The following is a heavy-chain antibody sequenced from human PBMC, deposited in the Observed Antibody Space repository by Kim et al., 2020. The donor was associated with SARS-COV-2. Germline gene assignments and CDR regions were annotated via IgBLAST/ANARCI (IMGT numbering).Heavy chain of an antibody. CDR3: AKDSRIYGSGTDAAFDI. V-gene: IGHV3-30*18. D-gene: IGHD3-10*01. Sequence: GGSLRLSCAASGFTFNSYGMHWVRQTPGQGLEWVAVISYDGSSKKYADSVKGRITISRDNAKNTLYLQMNSLRGDDTAVYHCAKDSRIYGSGTDAAFDIWGQGTMVTVSS. CDR1: GFTFNSYG. CDR2: ISYDGSSK. J-gene: IGHJ3*02.